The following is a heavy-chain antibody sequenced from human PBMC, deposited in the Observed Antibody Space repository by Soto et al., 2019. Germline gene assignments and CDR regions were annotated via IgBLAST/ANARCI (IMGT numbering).Heavy chain of an antibody. V-gene: IGHV3-48*03. Sequence: PGGSLRLSCAASGFTFSSYEMNWVRQAPGKGLEWVSYISSSGSTIYYADSVKGRFTISRDNAKNSLYLQMNSLRAEDTAVYYCARAFLRGYGMDVWGQGTTVTVSS. J-gene: IGHJ6*02. CDR3: ARAFLRGYGMDV. CDR2: ISSSGSTI. CDR1: GFTFSSYE.